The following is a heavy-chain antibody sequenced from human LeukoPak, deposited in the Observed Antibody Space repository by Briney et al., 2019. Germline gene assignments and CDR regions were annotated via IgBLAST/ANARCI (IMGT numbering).Heavy chain of an antibody. CDR1: GESFSGHY. V-gene: IGHV4-34*01. CDR2: INHSGST. Sequence: SETLSLTCAVYGESFSGHYWTWIRQPPGKGMEWVGEINHSGSTTSNPSLNNRVTISVDTSKNQFSLKLTSVTAADTAVYYCARPRYGSGSLDSWGQGTLVTVSS. D-gene: IGHD3-10*01. J-gene: IGHJ4*02. CDR3: ARPRYGSGSLDS.